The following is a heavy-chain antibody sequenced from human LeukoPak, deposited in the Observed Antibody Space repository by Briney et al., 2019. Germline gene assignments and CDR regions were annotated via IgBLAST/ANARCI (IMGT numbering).Heavy chain of an antibody. Sequence: SETLSLTCTVSGGSISSGGYYWSWIRQHPGKGLEWIGYIYYSGSTYYNPSLKSRVTISVDTSKNQFSLKLSSVTAADTAVYYCARAGGSAILSYAFDIWGQGTMVTVSS. CDR1: GGSISSGGYY. V-gene: IGHV4-31*03. D-gene: IGHD2-2*02. CDR3: ARAGGSAILSYAFDI. J-gene: IGHJ3*02. CDR2: IYYSGST.